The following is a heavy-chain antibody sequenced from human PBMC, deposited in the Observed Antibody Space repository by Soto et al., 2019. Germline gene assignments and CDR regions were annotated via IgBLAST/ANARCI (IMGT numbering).Heavy chain of an antibody. J-gene: IGHJ4*02. V-gene: IGHV4-39*01. CDR1: GDSISRSSYY. CDR3: ARHDCRGGSCYVDY. CDR2: ISYSGST. D-gene: IGHD2-15*01. Sequence: QLQLQESGPGLVKPSETLSLSCTVSGDSISRSSYYWGWIRQPPGKGLEWIGIISYSGSTYYNPSLKSRVTISVDTSKNQFSLKMSSVTAADTTVYYCARHDCRGGSCYVDYWGQGTLVIVSP.